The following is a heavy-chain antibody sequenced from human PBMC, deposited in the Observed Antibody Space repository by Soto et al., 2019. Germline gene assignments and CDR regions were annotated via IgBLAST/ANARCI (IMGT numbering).Heavy chain of an antibody. CDR3: AAEPFDYGRYDD. V-gene: IGHV1-58*01. CDR1: GFTFTSSA. J-gene: IGHJ4*02. CDR2: IVVGSGNT. Sequence: SVKVSCKASGFTFTSSAVQWVRQARGQRLEWIGWIVVGSGNTYYAQKFQERVTITRDMSTSTAYMELSSLRSEDTAVYYCAAEPFDYGRYDDWGQGTLVTVPS. D-gene: IGHD4-17*01.